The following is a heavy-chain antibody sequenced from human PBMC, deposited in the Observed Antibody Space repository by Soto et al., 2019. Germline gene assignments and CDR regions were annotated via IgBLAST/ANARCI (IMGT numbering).Heavy chain of an antibody. CDR3: ARGDIVLMVYAMAYYYGMDV. V-gene: IGHV1-46*01. D-gene: IGHD2-8*01. J-gene: IGHJ6*02. CDR2: INPSGGST. Sequence: ASVKVSCKASGYTFTSYYMHWVQQAPGQGLEWMGIINPSGGSTSYAQKFQGRVTMTRDTSTSTVYMELSSLRSEDTAVYYCARGDIVLMVYAMAYYYGMDVWGQGTTVTVSS. CDR1: GYTFTSYY.